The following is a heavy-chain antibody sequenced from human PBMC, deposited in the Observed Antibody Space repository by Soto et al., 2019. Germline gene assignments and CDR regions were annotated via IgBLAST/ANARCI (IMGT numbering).Heavy chain of an antibody. V-gene: IGHV3-30*18. CDR3: AKVEHYYDSSGSRPDAFDI. Sequence: GGSLRLSCAASGFTFSSYGMHWVRQAPGKGLEWVAVISYDGSNKYYADSVKGRFTISRDNSKNTLYLQMNSLRAEDTAVYYCAKVEHYYDSSGSRPDAFDIWGQGTMVTVSS. CDR1: GFTFSSYG. CDR2: ISYDGSNK. D-gene: IGHD3-22*01. J-gene: IGHJ3*02.